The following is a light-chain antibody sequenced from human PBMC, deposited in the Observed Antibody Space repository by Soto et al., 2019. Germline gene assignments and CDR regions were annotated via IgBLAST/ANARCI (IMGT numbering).Light chain of an antibody. J-gene: IGKJ4*01. CDR1: HTVGTT. CDR3: QRFNRWPLA. Sequence: IELTQSPAALSVSPEERVTLSCWASHTVGTTLNWYQQKPGQAPRLLIYDTYIRATGVPARFSGSGSGTEFTLTIASLQSEDFGVYYCQRFNRWPLAFGGGTKVDIK. CDR2: DTY. V-gene: IGKV3-15*01.